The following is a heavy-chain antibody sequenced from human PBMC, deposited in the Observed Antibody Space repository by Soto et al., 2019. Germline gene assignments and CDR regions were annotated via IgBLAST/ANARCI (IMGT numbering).Heavy chain of an antibody. D-gene: IGHD3-10*01. Sequence: QVQLVQSGAEVKKPGSSVKVSCKASGGTFSSYTISWVRQAPGQGLEWMGGIIPILGIANYAQKFQGRVTITADKWTSTAHMELSSRGSEDKAVYYCARSPNYDGASSLVPPYYYFHYWGQGTMVTVSS. CDR1: GGTFSSYT. CDR2: IIPILGIA. J-gene: IGHJ4*02. V-gene: IGHV1-69*02. CDR3: ARSPNYDGASSLVPPYYYFHY.